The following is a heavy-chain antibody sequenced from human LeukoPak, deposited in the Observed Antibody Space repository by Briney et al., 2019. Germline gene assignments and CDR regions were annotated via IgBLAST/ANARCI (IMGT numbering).Heavy chain of an antibody. D-gene: IGHD3-16*02. CDR1: GGSFSCYY. CDR2: INHSGST. CDR3: ARATLVANYYYMDV. V-gene: IGHV4-34*01. Sequence: PSETLSLTCAVYGGSFSCYYWSWIRQPPGKGLEWIGEINHSGSTNYNPSLKSRVTISVDTSKNQFSLKLSSVTAADTAVYYCARATLVANYYYMDVWGKGTKVTVSS. J-gene: IGHJ6*03.